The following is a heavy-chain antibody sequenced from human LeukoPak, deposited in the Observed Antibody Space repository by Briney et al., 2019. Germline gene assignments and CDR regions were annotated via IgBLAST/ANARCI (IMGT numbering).Heavy chain of an antibody. V-gene: IGHV4-38-2*02. CDR1: GYSISSGYY. CDR3: ARNGLWFGELTWFDP. J-gene: IGHJ5*02. CDR2: IYHSGST. D-gene: IGHD3-10*01. Sequence: SETLSLTCTVSGYSISSGYYWGWIRQPPGQGLEWIGSIYHSGSTYYNPSLKSRVTISVDTSKNQFSLKLSSVTAADTAVYYCARNGLWFGELTWFDPWGQGTLVTVSS.